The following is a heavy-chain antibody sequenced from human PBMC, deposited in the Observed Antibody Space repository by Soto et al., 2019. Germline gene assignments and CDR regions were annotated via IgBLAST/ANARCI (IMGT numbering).Heavy chain of an antibody. V-gene: IGHV4-59*01. D-gene: IGHD3-22*01. J-gene: IGHJ5*02. CDR3: ARDLRDGVITRFDP. CDR2: IYYSGST. CDR1: GGSISSCY. Sequence: PSETLSLTCTVSGGSISSCYCSWSRQPPGKGLEWIGYIYYSGSTNYNPSLKSRVTISVDTSKNQFSLKLSSVTAADTAVYYCARDLRDGVITRFDPWGQGTLVTVSS.